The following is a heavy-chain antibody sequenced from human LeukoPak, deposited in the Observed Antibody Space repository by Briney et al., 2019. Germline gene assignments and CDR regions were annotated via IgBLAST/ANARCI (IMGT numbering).Heavy chain of an antibody. J-gene: IGHJ4*02. V-gene: IGHV1-8*01. CDR2: MNPNSGRR. CDR3: ARGLRSDY. D-gene: IGHD3-16*02. CDR1: GYIFSNYD. Sequence: ASVKVSCKASGYIFSNYDINWGRQAPGHGLEWMGWMNPNSGRRVYARKFQGRVTMTRNSSINTAYMELTSLRSDDRAVYYCARGLRSDYWGQGTLVTVSS.